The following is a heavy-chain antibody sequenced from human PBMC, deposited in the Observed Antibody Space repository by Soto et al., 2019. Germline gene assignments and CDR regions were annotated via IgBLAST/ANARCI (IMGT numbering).Heavy chain of an antibody. J-gene: IGHJ6*02. CDR2: IVVGSGNT. CDR1: GFTFTSSA. V-gene: IGHV1-58*01. CDR3: AEVPSTSHYYYGMDV. Sequence: SVKVSCKASGFTFTSSAVQWVRQARGQRLEWIGWIVVGSGNTNYAQKFQERVTITRDMSTSTAYMELSSLRSEDTAVYYCAEVPSTSHYYYGMDVWGQGTTVTVSS.